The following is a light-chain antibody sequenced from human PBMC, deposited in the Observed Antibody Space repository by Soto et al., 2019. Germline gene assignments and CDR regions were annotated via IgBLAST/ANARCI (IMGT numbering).Light chain of an antibody. Sequence: IVLTHSPDSLAVSMGARATITCKSSQSVLYSSNNKNYLAWYQQKPGQPPQLLIYWASTRESGVPDRFSGSGSGTDFTHTISSLQAEDVAVYYCQQYYSNHCTFGQGTKVDI. CDR3: QQYYSNHCT. V-gene: IGKV4-1*01. CDR1: QSVLYSSNNKNY. CDR2: WAS. J-gene: IGKJ1*01.